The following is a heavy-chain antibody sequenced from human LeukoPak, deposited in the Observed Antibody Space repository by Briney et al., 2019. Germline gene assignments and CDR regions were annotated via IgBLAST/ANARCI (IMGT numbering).Heavy chain of an antibody. V-gene: IGHV4-59*01. CDR1: GGSISTYY. Sequence: ASETLSLTCTLSGGSISTYYWSWIRQPPGKGLEWIGYIYHSGSTNYNPSLKSRVTISVDTSKNQFSLKLSSVTAADTAVYYCARGGGYASPIGYWGQGARVTVSS. CDR3: ARGGGYASPIGY. D-gene: IGHD5-12*01. CDR2: IYHSGST. J-gene: IGHJ4*02.